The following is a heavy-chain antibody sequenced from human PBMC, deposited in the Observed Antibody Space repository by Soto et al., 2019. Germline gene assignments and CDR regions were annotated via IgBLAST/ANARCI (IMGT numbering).Heavy chain of an antibody. CDR1: GFTFSSHA. D-gene: IGHD6-13*01. Sequence: GSLRLSCAASGFTFSSHAMSWVRQAPGKGLEWVSAISGSGGSTYYADSVKGRFTISRDNSKNTLYLQMNSLRAEDTAVYYCAKDPRIAAAGTPPGDYWGQGTLVTVSS. V-gene: IGHV3-23*01. CDR3: AKDPRIAAAGTPPGDY. J-gene: IGHJ4*02. CDR2: ISGSGGST.